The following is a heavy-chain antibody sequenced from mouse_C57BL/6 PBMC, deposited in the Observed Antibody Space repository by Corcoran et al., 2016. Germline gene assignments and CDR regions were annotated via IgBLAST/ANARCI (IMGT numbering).Heavy chain of an antibody. D-gene: IGHD4-1*01. J-gene: IGHJ4*01. CDR2: INPNNGGT. CDR3: ARSRLGLGYAMDY. Sequence: EVQLQQSGPELVKPGASVKISCKASGYTFTDYYMNWVKQSHGKSLEWIGDINPNNGGTSYNQKFKGKATLTVDKSSSTAYMELRSLTSEDSAVYYCARSRLGLGYAMDYWGQGTSVTVSS. CDR1: GYTFTDYY. V-gene: IGHV1-26*01.